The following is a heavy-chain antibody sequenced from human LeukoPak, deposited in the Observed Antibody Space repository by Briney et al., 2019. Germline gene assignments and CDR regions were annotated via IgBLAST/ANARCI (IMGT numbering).Heavy chain of an antibody. Sequence: SETLSLTCAVYGGSFSGYYWSWIRQPPGKGLEWIGEINHSGSTNYNPSLKGRVTTSVDTSKNQFSLKLSSVTAADTAVYYCARASALYRRFDPWGQGTLATVSS. V-gene: IGHV4-34*01. CDR3: ARASALYRRFDP. CDR2: INHSGST. J-gene: IGHJ5*02. CDR1: GGSFSGYY. D-gene: IGHD1-26*01.